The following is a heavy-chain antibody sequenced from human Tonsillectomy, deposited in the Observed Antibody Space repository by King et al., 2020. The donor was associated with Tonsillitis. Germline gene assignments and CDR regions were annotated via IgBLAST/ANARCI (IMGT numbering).Heavy chain of an antibody. D-gene: IGHD3-10*01. Sequence: QLQESGPGLVKPSETLSLTCTVSGGSISSYYWSWIRQPPGKGLEWIGYIYYSGSTNYNPSLKSRVTISVDTSKNQFSLKLSSVTAADTAVYYCARSSGRRFVELSRVRTPGAFDIWGQGTMVTVSS. CDR1: GGSISSYY. CDR3: ARSSGRRFVELSRVRTPGAFDI. CDR2: IYYSGST. V-gene: IGHV4-59*01. J-gene: IGHJ3*02.